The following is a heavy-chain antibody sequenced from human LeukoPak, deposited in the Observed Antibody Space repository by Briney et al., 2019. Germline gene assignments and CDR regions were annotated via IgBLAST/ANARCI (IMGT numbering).Heavy chain of an antibody. V-gene: IGHV3-23*01. J-gene: IGHJ4*02. CDR3: AKGRASGSYYLVFDY. Sequence: GGSLSLSCAASGFTFSSYAMSWVRQAPGKGLEWVSAISGSGGSTYYADSVKGRFTISRDNSKNTLYLQMNSLRAEDTAVYYCAKGRASGSYYLVFDYWGQGTLVTVSS. D-gene: IGHD1-26*01. CDR1: GFTFSSYA. CDR2: ISGSGGST.